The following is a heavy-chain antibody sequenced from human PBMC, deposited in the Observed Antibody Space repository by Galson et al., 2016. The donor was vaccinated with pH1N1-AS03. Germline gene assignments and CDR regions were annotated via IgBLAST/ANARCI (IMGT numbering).Heavy chain of an antibody. V-gene: IGHV4-61*09. Sequence: TLSLTCTVSGGSISSGSFYWSWIRQPAGKGLEWIGHIYTSGSTNYNPSLKSRVTISLDTSKNHFSLNLSSVTAADTAVYYCARDPALWFGVLADYYYMDVWGKGTTVTVSS. CDR1: GGSISSGSFY. CDR3: ARDPALWFGVLADYYYMDV. D-gene: IGHD3-10*01. J-gene: IGHJ6*03. CDR2: IYTSGST.